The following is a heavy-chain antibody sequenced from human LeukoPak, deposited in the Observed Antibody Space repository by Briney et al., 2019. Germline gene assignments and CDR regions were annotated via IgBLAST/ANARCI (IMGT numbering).Heavy chain of an antibody. V-gene: IGHV4-34*01. CDR2: INHSGST. CDR1: GGFFRGYH. Sequence: NPSETLSHTCGVCGGFFRGYHWIWIRQPPGKGLEWIGEINHSGSTNYNPSLKSRVTISVDTSKNQFSLKLSSVTAADTAVYYCARGRRIAAADSYYFDYWGQGTLVTVSS. CDR3: ARGRRIAAADSYYFDY. J-gene: IGHJ4*02. D-gene: IGHD6-13*01.